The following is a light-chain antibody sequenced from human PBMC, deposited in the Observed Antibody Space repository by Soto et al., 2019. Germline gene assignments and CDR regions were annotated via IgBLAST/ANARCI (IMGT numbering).Light chain of an antibody. CDR3: QQSRSAAFT. J-gene: IGKJ3*01. CDR2: AAS. CDR1: QSISDY. V-gene: IGKV1-39*01. Sequence: DIQMTQPPFSLSASLGDRVTITCRASQSISDYLNWYPQKPGKGPKLLIFAASSVQVGVPARFSGSGAGTDFTLTISSLQPEDFATYFCQQSRSAAFTFGPGTTVDI.